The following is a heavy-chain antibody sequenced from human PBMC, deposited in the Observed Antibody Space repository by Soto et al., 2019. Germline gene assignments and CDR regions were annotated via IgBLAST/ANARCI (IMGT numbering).Heavy chain of an antibody. D-gene: IGHD1-26*01. CDR3: TRNVPVTAVGY. J-gene: IGHJ4*02. V-gene: IGHV3-66*01. CDR1: GVTVGNNY. CDR2: IYSGGDT. Sequence: EVRLVESGGGLVQPGGSLRLSCAASGVTVGNNYMSWVRQAPGKGLEWVSVIYSGGDTRYADSAKGRLTMSSDSTKNTVYLQMDSLRAEDTALYFSTRNVPVTAVGYWGQGSLVTVSS.